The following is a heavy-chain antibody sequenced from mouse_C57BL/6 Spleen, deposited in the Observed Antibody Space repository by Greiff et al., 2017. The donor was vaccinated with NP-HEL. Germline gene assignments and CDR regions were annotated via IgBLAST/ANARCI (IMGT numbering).Heavy chain of an antibody. J-gene: IGHJ2*01. D-gene: IGHD2-1*01. CDR2: ISSSSSTI. Sequence: EVQVVESGGGLVKPGGSLKLSCAASGFTFSDYGMHWVRQAPEKGLEWVAYISSSSSTIYYADTVKGRFTISRDNAKNTLFLQMTSLRSEDTAMYYCARMRGNHGVFDYWGQGTTLTVSS. V-gene: IGHV5-17*01. CDR1: GFTFSDYG. CDR3: ARMRGNHGVFDY.